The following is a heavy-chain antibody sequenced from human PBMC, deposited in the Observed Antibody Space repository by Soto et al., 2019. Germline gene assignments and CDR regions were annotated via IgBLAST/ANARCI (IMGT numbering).Heavy chain of an antibody. D-gene: IGHD3-22*01. CDR1: GGSISSGDYY. V-gene: IGHV4-30-4*01. J-gene: IGHJ4*02. CDR2: IYYSGST. Sequence: PSETLSLTCTVSGGSISSGDYYWSWIRQPPGKGLEWIGYIYYSGSTYYNPSLKSRVTISVDTSKNQFSLKLSSVTAADTAVYYCARDRDYYDSSGLDYWGQGTLVTVSS. CDR3: ARDRDYYDSSGLDY.